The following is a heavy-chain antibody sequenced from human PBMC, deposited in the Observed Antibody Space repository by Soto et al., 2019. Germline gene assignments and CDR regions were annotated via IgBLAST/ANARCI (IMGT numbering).Heavy chain of an antibody. J-gene: IGHJ4*02. D-gene: IGHD3-22*01. CDR1: GFTLSKYW. CDR2: INSDGTST. Sequence: PGGSLRLSCAASGFTLSKYWMHWVRQAPGQGLVWVSRINSDGTSTGYADSVKGRFTISRGNAKNTLYLQMNSLRVEDTAVYYCPRDPIGNSYDNRGYQDNWRQRTPVTVAS. CDR3: PRDPIGNSYDNRGYQDN. V-gene: IGHV3-74*01.